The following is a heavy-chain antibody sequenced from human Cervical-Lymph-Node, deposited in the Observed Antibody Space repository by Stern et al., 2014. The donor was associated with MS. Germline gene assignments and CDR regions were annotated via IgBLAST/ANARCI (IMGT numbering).Heavy chain of an antibody. J-gene: IGHJ5*02. CDR3: ARDQGDYGSGSEDSWFDP. D-gene: IGHD3-10*01. Sequence: VQLEESGAEVKKPGSSVKVSCKASRDSFSHYALSWVRQAPGQGLEWMGGIIPVFGTTSYTQKFQGRVTITADTSTNIAYMELRNLRFEDTAVYFCARDQGDYGSGSEDSWFDPWGQGTLVTVSS. CDR2: IIPVFGTT. CDR1: RDSFSHYA. V-gene: IGHV1-69*06.